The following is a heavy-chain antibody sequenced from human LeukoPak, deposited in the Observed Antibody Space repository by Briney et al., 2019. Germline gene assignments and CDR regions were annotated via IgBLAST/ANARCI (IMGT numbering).Heavy chain of an antibody. V-gene: IGHV4-59*01. CDR1: GGSISSYY. CDR2: IYYSGTT. CDR3: ARGVYIAAAQYGY. J-gene: IGHJ4*02. Sequence: SETLSLTCTVSGGSISSYYWSWIRQPPGKGLEWIGYIYYSGTTNYNPSLKSRVTISVDTSKNQFSLKLSSVTAVDTAVYYCARGVYIAAAQYGYWGQGTLVAASS. D-gene: IGHD6-13*01.